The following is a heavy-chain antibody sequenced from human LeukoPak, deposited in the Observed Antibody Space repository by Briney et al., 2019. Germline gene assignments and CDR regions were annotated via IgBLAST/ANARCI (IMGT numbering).Heavy chain of an antibody. J-gene: IGHJ4*02. V-gene: IGHV3-30*02. D-gene: IGHD3-22*01. CDR1: GFTFSSYG. Sequence: GGSLRLSCAASGFTFSSYGMHWVRQAPGKGLEWVAFIRYGGSNKYYADSVKGRFTISRDNSKNTLYLQMNSLRAEDTAVYYCARGRLTYYYDSSGYPFDYWGQGTLVTVSS. CDR3: ARGRLTYYYDSSGYPFDY. CDR2: IRYGGSNK.